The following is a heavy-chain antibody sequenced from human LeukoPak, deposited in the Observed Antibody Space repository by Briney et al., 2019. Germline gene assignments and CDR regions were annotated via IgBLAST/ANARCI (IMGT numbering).Heavy chain of an antibody. D-gene: IGHD1/OR15-1a*01. CDR3: ARSITGTRSKFEY. V-gene: IGHV4-59*08. CDR2: IYYSGST. CDR1: GGSISNYY. J-gene: IGHJ4*02. Sequence: PSETLSLTCTVSGGSISNYYWSWIRQPPGEGLEWIGYIYYSGSTNYNPSLKSRVTISVDTSKNQFSLKLTSVTAADTAVYYCARSITGTRSKFEYWGQGTLVTVSS.